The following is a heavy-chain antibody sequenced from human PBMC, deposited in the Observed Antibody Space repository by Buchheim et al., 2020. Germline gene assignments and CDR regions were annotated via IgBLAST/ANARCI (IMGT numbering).Heavy chain of an antibody. CDR2: ISGSGGST. D-gene: IGHD2-15*01. CDR1: GFTFSSYA. V-gene: IGHV3-23*01. J-gene: IGHJ6*02. Sequence: EVQLLESGGGLVQPGGSLRLSCAASGFTFSSYAMSWVRQAPGKGLEWVSAISGSGGSTYYADSVKGRFTISRDNSKNTLYLQMNSLRAEDTAVYYCANAWGDCSGGSCYSGLGYYYGMDVWGRGTT. CDR3: ANAWGDCSGGSCYSGLGYYYGMDV.